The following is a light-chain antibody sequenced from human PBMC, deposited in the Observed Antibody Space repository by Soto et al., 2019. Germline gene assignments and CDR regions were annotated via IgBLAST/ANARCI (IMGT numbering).Light chain of an antibody. CDR2: DAS. Sequence: DIQMTQSPSTLSASVGDRVTITCRASQSIARWVAWYQQKPGKAPKLLIYDASSLESGVPSRFSGSGSGTEFTLTIISLQPVDFATYYCQQYNSYWTFGQGTKVEIK. CDR1: QSIARW. CDR3: QQYNSYWT. V-gene: IGKV1-5*01. J-gene: IGKJ1*01.